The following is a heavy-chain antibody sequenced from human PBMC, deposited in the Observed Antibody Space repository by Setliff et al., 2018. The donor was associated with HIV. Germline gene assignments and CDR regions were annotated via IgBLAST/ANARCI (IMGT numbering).Heavy chain of an antibody. J-gene: IGHJ4*02. D-gene: IGHD6-25*01. Sequence: PGGSLRLSCAASGFTFTNGYMSWVRQAPGKGLEWVSYISSNGRSIYYADSVKGRFTISRDNAKNSLYLQMNSLRAEDTAVYYCARSRPYNSALDYWGQGTLVTVSS. V-gene: IGHV3-11*04. CDR1: GFTFTNGY. CDR2: ISSNGRSI. CDR3: ARSRPYNSALDY.